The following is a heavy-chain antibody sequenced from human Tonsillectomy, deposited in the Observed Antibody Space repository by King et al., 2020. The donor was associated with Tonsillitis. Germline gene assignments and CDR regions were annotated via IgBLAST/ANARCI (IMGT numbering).Heavy chain of an antibody. Sequence: VQLQESGPGLVKPSETLSLTCTVSGDSINNYYWSWIRPPPGRGLEWIAFVFYTGTTNYNPSLKSRATISVDTSKNQFSLRLTSVTAADTALYFCACHTPGHDYDGGGIDFWGQGTLVTVSS. V-gene: IGHV4-59*08. CDR1: GDSINNYY. D-gene: IGHD3-10*02. CDR3: ACHTPGHDYDGGGIDF. CDR2: VFYTGTT. J-gene: IGHJ3*01.